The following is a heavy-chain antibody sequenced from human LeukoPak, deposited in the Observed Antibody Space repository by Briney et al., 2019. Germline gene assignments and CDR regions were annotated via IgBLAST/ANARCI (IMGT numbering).Heavy chain of an antibody. CDR2: INPNRGGT. J-gene: IGHJ3*02. D-gene: IGHD1-26*01. V-gene: IGHV1-2*02. CDR1: GYTFTGYY. Sequence: ASVKVSCKASGYTFTGYYMHWVRQAPGQGLEWMGWINPNRGGTNYAQKFQGRVTMTRDTSISTAYMELSRLRSHATAVYYCARLGQASGSYRAFDIWGQGTMVSVSS. CDR3: ARLGQASGSYRAFDI.